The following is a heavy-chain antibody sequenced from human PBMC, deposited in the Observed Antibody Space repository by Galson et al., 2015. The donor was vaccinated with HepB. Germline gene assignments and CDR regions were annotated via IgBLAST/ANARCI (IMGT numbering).Heavy chain of an antibody. J-gene: IGHJ3*02. D-gene: IGHD5-24*01. CDR3: ARILRDGYVGSDAFDI. CDR2: IDWDDDK. V-gene: IGHV2-70*01. CDR1: GFSLSTSGMC. Sequence: PALVKPTQTLTLTGTFSGFSLSTSGMCVSWIRQPPGKALEWLALIDWDDDKYYSTSLKTRLTISKDTSKNQVVLTMTNMDPVDTATYYCARILRDGYVGSDAFDIWGQGTMVTVSS.